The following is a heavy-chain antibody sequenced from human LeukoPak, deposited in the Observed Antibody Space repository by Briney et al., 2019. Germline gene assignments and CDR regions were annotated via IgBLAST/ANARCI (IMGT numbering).Heavy chain of an antibody. CDR3: ARLGTTGTTVSWLDP. CDR1: GYSFTSYW. CDR2: IYPSDSDT. D-gene: IGHD1-1*01. Sequence: GESLKISCKGSGYSFTSYWIGWVRQMPGKGLEWMGIIYPSDSDTRYSPSFQGQVTISADKSISTAYLQWSSLKASDTAMYYCARLGTTGTTVSWLDPWGQGTLVTVSS. J-gene: IGHJ5*02. V-gene: IGHV5-51*01.